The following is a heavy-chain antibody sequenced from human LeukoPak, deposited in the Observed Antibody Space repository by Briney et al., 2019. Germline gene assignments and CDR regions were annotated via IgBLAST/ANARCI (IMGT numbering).Heavy chain of an antibody. D-gene: IGHD5-24*01. CDR2: IYTSGST. Sequence: SQTLSLTCTVSGGSISSGRYYWSWIRQPAGKGLEWIGRIYTSGSTNYNPSLKSRVTISVDTSKNQFSLKLSSVTAADTAVYYCARAQGLDGYNSDYYYYMDVWGKGTTVTVSS. CDR3: ARAQGLDGYNSDYYYYMDV. J-gene: IGHJ6*03. CDR1: GGSISSGRYY. V-gene: IGHV4-61*02.